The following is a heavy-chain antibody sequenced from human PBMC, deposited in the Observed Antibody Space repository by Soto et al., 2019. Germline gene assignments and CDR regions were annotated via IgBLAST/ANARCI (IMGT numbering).Heavy chain of an antibody. D-gene: IGHD1-26*01. CDR3: VKVRFGSYYYFDS. Sequence: PVGSLRLSCSASGFIFSTFTMHWVRQAPGKGLEYVSSIISNGGKTYYADSVKGRFTISRDNSKNTVYLQMSSLRAEDTAVYYCVKVRFGSYYYFDSWGQGTLVTVSS. CDR2: IISNGGKT. CDR1: GFIFSTFT. V-gene: IGHV3-64D*06. J-gene: IGHJ4*02.